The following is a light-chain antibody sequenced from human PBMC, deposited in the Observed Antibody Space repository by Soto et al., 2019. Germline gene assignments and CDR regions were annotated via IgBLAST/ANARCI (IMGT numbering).Light chain of an antibody. J-gene: IGKJ4*01. CDR1: QSVSSSY. Sequence: EIVLTQSPGTLSLSPGERATLSCRASQSVSSSYLAWYQQKPGQAPRLLIYGASNRATGIPDRFSGTGPGPAFTLTLSRLEPEDFAVYYCQQYGSSPATFGGGTKVDLK. V-gene: IGKV3-20*01. CDR3: QQYGSSPAT. CDR2: GAS.